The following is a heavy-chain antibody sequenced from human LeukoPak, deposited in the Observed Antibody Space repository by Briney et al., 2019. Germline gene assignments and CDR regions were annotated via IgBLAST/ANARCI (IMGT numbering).Heavy chain of an antibody. V-gene: IGHV1-69*13. Sequence: ASVKVSCKASGGTFSSYAISWVRQAPGQGLEWMGGIIPIFGTANYAQKFQGRVTITADESTSTAYMELSSLRSEDTAVYYCARDDILTTLEAYYGMDVWGQGTTVTVSS. D-gene: IGHD3-9*01. CDR1: GGTFSSYA. J-gene: IGHJ6*02. CDR2: IIPIFGTA. CDR3: ARDDILTTLEAYYGMDV.